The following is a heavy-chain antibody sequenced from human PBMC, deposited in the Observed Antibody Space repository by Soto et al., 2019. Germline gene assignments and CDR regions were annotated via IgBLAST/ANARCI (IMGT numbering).Heavy chain of an antibody. V-gene: IGHV3-30*03. CDR1: GFTFSTYG. J-gene: IGHJ4*02. CDR2: ISNDGRNK. Sequence: PGGSLRLSCAASGFTFSTYGMHWVRQVPGKGLEWVAVISNDGRNKYYADSVKGRFTISRDNSKNTLDLQMDSLRLDDTAVYYCARGNIASCYSTCDSWGQGVLVTVSS. D-gene: IGHD2-15*01. CDR3: ARGNIASCYSTCDS.